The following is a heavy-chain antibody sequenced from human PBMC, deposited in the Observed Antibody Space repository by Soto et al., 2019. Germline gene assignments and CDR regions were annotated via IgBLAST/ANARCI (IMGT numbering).Heavy chain of an antibody. CDR2: ISSSGDII. J-gene: IGHJ4*02. CDR3: ARDLGYYASDGYFDY. Sequence: LRLSCAGSGFSFSDYYMSWIRQAPGKGLEWVSYISSSGDIIYYADSVKGRFTISRDNAKNSLYLQMNSLRAEDTAVYYCARDLGYYASDGYFDYWGQGTVVTVSS. V-gene: IGHV3-11*01. D-gene: IGHD3-22*01. CDR1: GFSFSDYY.